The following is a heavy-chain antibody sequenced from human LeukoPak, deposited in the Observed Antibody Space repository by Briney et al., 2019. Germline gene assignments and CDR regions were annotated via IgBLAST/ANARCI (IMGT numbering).Heavy chain of an antibody. V-gene: IGHV4-39*01. CDR2: IYYSGST. D-gene: IGHD1-26*01. J-gene: IGHJ4*02. Sequence: SETLSLTCTVSGGSISSSSYYWGWIRQPPGKGLEWIGSIYYSGSTYYNPSLKSRVTISVDTSQNQFSLKLSSVTAADTAVYYCARRRGSYSSDYFDYWGQGTLVTVSS. CDR1: GGSISSSSYY. CDR3: ARRRGSYSSDYFDY.